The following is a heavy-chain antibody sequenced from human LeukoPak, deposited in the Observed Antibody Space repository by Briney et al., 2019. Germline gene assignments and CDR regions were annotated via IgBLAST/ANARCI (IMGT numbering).Heavy chain of an antibody. CDR3: ARGNFWSGHGLFDI. CDR1: GYTLTSYY. CDR2: MNPNSGNT. V-gene: IGHV1-8*01. J-gene: IGHJ3*02. Sequence: ASVTVSCKASGYTLTSYYINWVRQPTGQGLEWMGCMNPNSGNTGYAQKFQGRVTMTRNTSISTAYMELSSLRSEDTAVYYCARGNFWSGHGLFDIWGQGTMVTVSS. D-gene: IGHD3-3*01.